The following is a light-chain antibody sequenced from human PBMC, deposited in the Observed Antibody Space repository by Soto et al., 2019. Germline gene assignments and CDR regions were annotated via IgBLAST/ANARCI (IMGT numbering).Light chain of an antibody. CDR2: EVN. V-gene: IGLV2-14*01. J-gene: IGLJ3*02. Sequence: QSALTQPASVSGSPGQSITISCTGTSSDVGGYNYVSWYQQHPDKAPKLMIYEVNNRPSGVSNRFSGSKSGNTASPTISGLQAEDEADYYCSSYTSSSLWVFGGGTKLTVL. CDR1: SSDVGGYNY. CDR3: SSYTSSSLWV.